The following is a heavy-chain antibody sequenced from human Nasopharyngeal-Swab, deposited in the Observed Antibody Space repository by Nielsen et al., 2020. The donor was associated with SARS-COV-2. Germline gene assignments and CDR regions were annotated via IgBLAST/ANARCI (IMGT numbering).Heavy chain of an antibody. Sequence: GESLKISCAASGFTFSSYSMNWVRQAPGKGLEWVSYISSSSSTIYYADSVKGRFTISRDNATLYLQMDSLRAEDTAVYYCARWNNRGAGGTYEMDVWGQGTTVTVS. CDR2: ISSSSSTI. CDR1: GFTFSSYS. D-gene: IGHD2/OR15-2a*01. J-gene: IGHJ6*02. CDR3: ARWNNRGAGGTYEMDV. V-gene: IGHV3-48*01.